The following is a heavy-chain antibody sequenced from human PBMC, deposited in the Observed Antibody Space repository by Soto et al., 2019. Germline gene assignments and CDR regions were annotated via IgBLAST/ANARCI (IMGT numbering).Heavy chain of an antibody. CDR1: EFTFSVYS. J-gene: IGHJ6*02. Sequence: DVQLEESGGGLVKPGGSLRLSCVASEFTFSVYSMNWVRQAPGKGLECVSSISSGSSYIYYADSVKGRFTISRDNDKSSLCLHINSLRVDDTAVYYCTRDRVKIRGGYYHYYGMDVWGQGTTVTVSS. V-gene: IGHV3-21*02. CDR2: ISSGSSYI. CDR3: TRDRVKIRGGYYHYYGMDV. D-gene: IGHD3-10*01.